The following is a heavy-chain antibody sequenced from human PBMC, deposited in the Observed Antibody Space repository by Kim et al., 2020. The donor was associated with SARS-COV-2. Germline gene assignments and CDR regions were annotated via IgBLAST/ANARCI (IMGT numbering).Heavy chain of an antibody. Sequence: GGSLRLSCAASGFTFSSYAMHWVRQAPGKGLEWVAVISYDGSNKYYADSVKGRFTISRDNSKNTLYLQMNSLRAEDTAVYYCARAYSGSYYGGFDPWGQGPLVTVSS. CDR3: ARAYSGSYYGGFDP. J-gene: IGHJ5*02. D-gene: IGHD1-26*01. CDR1: GFTFSSYA. CDR2: ISYDGSNK. V-gene: IGHV3-30*04.